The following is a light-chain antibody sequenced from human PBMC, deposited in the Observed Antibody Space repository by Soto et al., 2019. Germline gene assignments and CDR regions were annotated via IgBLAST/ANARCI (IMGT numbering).Light chain of an antibody. CDR3: QHYNSYSEA. J-gene: IGKJ1*01. V-gene: IGKV1-5*03. Sequence: DIQMTQSPSTLSGSVGDRVTITCRDSQTMSSWWAWYQQKPGKAHKLLIYKASTLKSGVPSRFSGSGSGTEFTLTISRLQPYDFATYDCQHYNSYSEAVGQGTKVDSK. CDR2: KAS. CDR1: QTMSSW.